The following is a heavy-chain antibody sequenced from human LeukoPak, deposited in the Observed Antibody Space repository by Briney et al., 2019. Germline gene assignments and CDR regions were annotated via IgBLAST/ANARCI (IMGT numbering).Heavy chain of an antibody. CDR2: INHSGST. D-gene: IGHD5-18*01. J-gene: IGHJ4*02. CDR1: GGSILSSGYY. V-gene: IGHV4-34*01. CDR3: ARGQGYGYSYYFDY. Sequence: SETLSLTCTVSGGSILSSGYYWSWIRQPPGKGLEWIGEINHSGSTNYNPSLKSRVTISVDTSKNQFSLKLSSVTAADTAVYYCARGQGYGYSYYFDYWGQGTLVTVSS.